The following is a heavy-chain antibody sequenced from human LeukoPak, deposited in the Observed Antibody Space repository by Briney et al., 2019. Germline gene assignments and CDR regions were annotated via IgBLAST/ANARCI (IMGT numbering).Heavy chain of an antibody. CDR1: GGSISSGDYY. D-gene: IGHD1-14*01. CDR3: ARTLTAYNDAFDI. V-gene: IGHV4-30-4*08. J-gene: IGHJ3*02. Sequence: SETLSLTCTVSGGSISSGDYYWSWIRQPPGKGLEWIGYIYYSGSTYYNPSLKSRVTISVDTSKNQFSLKLSSVTAADTAVYYCARTLTAYNDAFDIWGQGTMVTVSS. CDR2: IYYSGST.